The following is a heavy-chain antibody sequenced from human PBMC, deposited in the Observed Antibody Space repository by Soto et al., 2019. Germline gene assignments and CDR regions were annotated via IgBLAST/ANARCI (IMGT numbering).Heavy chain of an antibody. V-gene: IGHV4-59*11. CDR3: ARRDYSTSSLGPFDY. CDR1: GGSISSPY. Sequence: QVQLQESGPGLVKPSETLSLTCVVSGGSISSPYWSWIRQPPGSGLEWIGFVHYSGSTNYSPSLKSRVTISIDTSKNQFYLNLSSVTAADTPFYFCARRDYSTSSLGPFDYWGQGILVTVSS. D-gene: IGHD6-6*01. J-gene: IGHJ4*02. CDR2: VHYSGST.